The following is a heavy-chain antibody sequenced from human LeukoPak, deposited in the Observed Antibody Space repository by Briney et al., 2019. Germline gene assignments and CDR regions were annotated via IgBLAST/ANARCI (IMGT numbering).Heavy chain of an antibody. CDR3: AREAVTTFYYYYYMDV. V-gene: IGHV4-38-2*02. CDR2: IYHSGST. J-gene: IGHJ6*03. Sequence: SETLSLTCTVSGYSISSGYYWGWIRQPPGKGLEWIGSIYHSGSTYYNPSLKSRVTISVDTSKNQFSLKLSSVTAADTAVYYCAREAVTTFYYYYYMDVWGRGTTVTVSS. D-gene: IGHD4-11*01. CDR1: GYSISSGYY.